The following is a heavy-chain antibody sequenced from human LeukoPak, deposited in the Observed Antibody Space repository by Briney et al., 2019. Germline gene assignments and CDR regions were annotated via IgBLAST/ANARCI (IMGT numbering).Heavy chain of an antibody. CDR1: GFTFSSYS. CDR3: ASGGPFGVATTLDP. D-gene: IGHD5-12*01. V-gene: IGHV3-21*01. Sequence: GGSLRLSCAASGFTFSSYSMKWVRQAPGKGLEWVSSISSSSSYIYYADSVEGRFTISRDNAKNSLYLQMNSLRAEDTAVYYCASGGPFGVATTLDPSGQGALVTASS. CDR2: ISSSSSYI. J-gene: IGHJ5*02.